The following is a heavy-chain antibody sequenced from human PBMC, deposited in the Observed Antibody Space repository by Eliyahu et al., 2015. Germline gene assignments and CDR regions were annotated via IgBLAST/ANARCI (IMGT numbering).Heavy chain of an antibody. D-gene: IGHD1-20*01. V-gene: IGHV3-23*01. CDR2: ISASGTNT. CDR3: ANNWNVDH. J-gene: IGHJ4*02. CDR1: GXXFSGYA. Sequence: EVQLLESGGGLVQPGGXLXXSCAASGXXFSGYAMTWVRQAPGKGLEWVSAISASGTNTYYADSVKGRFTISKDNSKKTVYLQMNSLRADDTAVYYCANNWNVDHWGQGTLVTVSS.